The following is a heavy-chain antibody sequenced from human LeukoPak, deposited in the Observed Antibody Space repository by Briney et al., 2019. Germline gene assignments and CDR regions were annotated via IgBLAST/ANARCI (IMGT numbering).Heavy chain of an antibody. J-gene: IGHJ4*02. D-gene: IGHD6-19*01. CDR3: ARAGRSSGWPNFDY. CDR1: GFTVSSNY. CDR2: IYSGGST. V-gene: IGHV3-53*01. Sequence: GGSLRLSCAASGFTVSSNYMSWVRQAPGKGLAWVSVIYSGGSTYYADSVKGRFTISRDNSKNTLYFQMNSLRPEDTAVYYCARAGRSSGWPNFDYWGQGTLVTVSS.